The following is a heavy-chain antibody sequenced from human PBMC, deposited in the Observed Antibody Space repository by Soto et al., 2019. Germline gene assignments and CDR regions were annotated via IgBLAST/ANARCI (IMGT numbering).Heavy chain of an antibody. CDR2: IWYDGSNK. V-gene: IGHV3-33*01. Sequence: QVQLVESGGGVVQPGRSLRLSCAASGFTFSSYGMHWVRQAPGKGLEWVAVIWYDGSNKYYADSVKGRFTISRDNSKNTLYLQMNSLRAEDTAVYYCARDPSGIGDYFDYWAREPWSPSPQ. D-gene: IGHD1-26*01. CDR3: ARDPSGIGDYFDY. J-gene: IGHJ4*02. CDR1: GFTFSSYG.